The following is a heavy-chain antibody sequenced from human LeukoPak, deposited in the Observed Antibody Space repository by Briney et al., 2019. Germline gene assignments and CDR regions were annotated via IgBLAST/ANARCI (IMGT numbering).Heavy chain of an antibody. Sequence: SETLSLTCTVSGYSISSSYYWGWIRQPPGKGLEWIGSIYHSGSTYYNPSLKSRFTISVDTSKNQFSLKLSSVTAADTAVYYCARDRGGYSYGYDAFDIWGQGTMVTVSS. CDR2: IYHSGST. V-gene: IGHV4-38-2*02. D-gene: IGHD5-18*01. CDR1: GYSISSSYY. CDR3: ARDRGGYSYGYDAFDI. J-gene: IGHJ3*02.